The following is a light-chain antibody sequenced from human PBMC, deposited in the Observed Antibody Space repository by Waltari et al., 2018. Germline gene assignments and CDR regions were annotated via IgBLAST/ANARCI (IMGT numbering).Light chain of an antibody. V-gene: IGLV4-69*01. CDR3: QTGGFGIWV. CDR1: SGHSNYP. J-gene: IGLJ3*02. Sequence: QLMLTQSPSASASLGASVKLTCTLSSGHSNYPIAWHQQQPAKGPRYLMTVNSDGSHIKGDGLTDRFSGSSSGAERYLTISSLQSEDETDYYCQTGGFGIWVFGGGTKLTVL. CDR2: VNSDGSH.